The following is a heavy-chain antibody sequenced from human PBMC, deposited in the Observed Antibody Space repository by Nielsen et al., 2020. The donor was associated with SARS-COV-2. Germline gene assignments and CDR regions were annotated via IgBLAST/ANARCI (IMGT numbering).Heavy chain of an antibody. CDR1: GFTFDDYA. D-gene: IGHD6-13*01. Sequence: SLKISCAASGFTFDDYAMHWVRQAPGKGLEWVSGISWNSGSIGYADSVKGRFTISRDNAKNSMSLQMNSLRVEDTAVYYCATGAAAGTQNWFDPWGQGTLVTVSS. CDR3: ATGAAAGTQNWFDP. V-gene: IGHV3-9*01. CDR2: ISWNSGSI. J-gene: IGHJ5*02.